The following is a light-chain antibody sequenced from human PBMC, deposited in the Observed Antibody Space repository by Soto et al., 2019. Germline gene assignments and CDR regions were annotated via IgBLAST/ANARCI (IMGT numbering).Light chain of an antibody. Sequence: EIVLTQSPVTLSLSPGERATLSCRASQSVSSSNLAWYQQKTGQAPRLLIYGTSSRATGIPDRFSGSGSGTDFTLTIRRLEPEDFAVYYYQQYGTSPPYTFGQGTKLEIK. V-gene: IGKV3-20*01. J-gene: IGKJ2*01. CDR2: GTS. CDR3: QQYGTSPPYT. CDR1: QSVSSSN.